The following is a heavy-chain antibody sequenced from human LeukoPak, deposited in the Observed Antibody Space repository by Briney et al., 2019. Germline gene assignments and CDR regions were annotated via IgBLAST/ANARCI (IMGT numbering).Heavy chain of an antibody. Sequence: GGSLRFSCAASGFIFSSYAMSWVRQAPGNGLEWVSAISGSGGSTYYAESVKGRFTISRDNSKNTVYLQMYSLRAEDTAVYHCANDRYDSSAGGLDYWGQGTLVTVSS. CDR1: GFIFSSYA. V-gene: IGHV3-23*01. J-gene: IGHJ4*02. D-gene: IGHD3-22*01. CDR3: ANDRYDSSAGGLDY. CDR2: ISGSGGST.